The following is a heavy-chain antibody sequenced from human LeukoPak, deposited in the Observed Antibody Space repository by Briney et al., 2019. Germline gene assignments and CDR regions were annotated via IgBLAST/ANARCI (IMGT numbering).Heavy chain of an antibody. Sequence: GSLRLSCTASGFTFGDYCMSWFRQAPGKGLEWVGFIKSKAYGGTTEYAASVKGRFTVSRDGSKSIAYLQMNSLKTEDTAVYYCAKSGSYTEYYFDSWGQGTLVTVSS. V-gene: IGHV3-49*01. CDR3: AKSGSYTEYYFDS. CDR2: IKSKAYGGTT. D-gene: IGHD1-26*01. J-gene: IGHJ4*02. CDR1: GFTFGDYC.